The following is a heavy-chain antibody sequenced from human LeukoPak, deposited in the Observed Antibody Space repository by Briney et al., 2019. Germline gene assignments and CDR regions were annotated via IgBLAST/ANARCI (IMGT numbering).Heavy chain of an antibody. Sequence: GSLRLSCAASGFTFSSYSMNWVRQAPGKGLEWVSSISSSSSYIYYADSVKGRFTISRDNAKNSLYLQMNSLRAEDTAVYYCAELGITMIGGVWGKGTTVTISA. CDR1: GFTFSSYS. CDR2: ISSSSSYI. CDR3: AELGITMIGGV. V-gene: IGHV3-21*01. J-gene: IGHJ6*04. D-gene: IGHD3-10*02.